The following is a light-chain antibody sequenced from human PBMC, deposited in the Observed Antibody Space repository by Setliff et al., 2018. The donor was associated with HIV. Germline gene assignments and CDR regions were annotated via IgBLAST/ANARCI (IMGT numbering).Light chain of an antibody. CDR3: WSYAGSSWV. J-gene: IGLJ1*01. CDR1: SSDVGAYNY. V-gene: IGLV2-11*01. Sequence: QSALTQPRSVSGSPGQSVAISRTGTSSDVGAYNYVSWYQQHPGKAPKLMIYDVTNRPSGVPDRFSGSKSGNTASLTISGLQADDEADYYCWSYAGSSWVFGTGTKVTVL. CDR2: DVT.